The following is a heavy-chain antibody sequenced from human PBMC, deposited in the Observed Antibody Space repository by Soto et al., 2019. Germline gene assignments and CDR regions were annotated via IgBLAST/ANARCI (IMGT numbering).Heavy chain of an antibody. D-gene: IGHD3-16*01. CDR2: ISGSGSKT. J-gene: IGHJ4*02. Sequence: EVQLLESGGGLVQPGGSLRLSCAASGFTFSIYAMSWVRHIPGKGLEWVSGISGSGSKTYYADSVKGRFTISRDKSKNTLYLQLNRLRVDDTAVYYCAKDWIEGRGGVEYFENWGQGTLVPVSS. CDR3: AKDWIEGRGGVEYFEN. CDR1: GFTFSIYA. V-gene: IGHV3-23*01.